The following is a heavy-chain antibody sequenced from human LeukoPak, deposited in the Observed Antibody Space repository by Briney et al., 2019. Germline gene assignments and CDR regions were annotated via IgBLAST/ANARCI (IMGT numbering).Heavy chain of an antibody. CDR3: AKDRTVVGATSFDC. V-gene: IGHV3-64*01. CDR2: ISSNGYNT. CDR1: GFTFSNYA. D-gene: IGHD1-26*01. J-gene: IGHJ4*02. Sequence: GGSLRLSCAASGFTFSNYAMHWVRQAPGKGLEYVSAISSNGYNTYYANSVRGRFTISRDNSNNTLYLQMNSLRAEDTAVYYCAKDRTVVGATSFDCWGLGTLVTVSS.